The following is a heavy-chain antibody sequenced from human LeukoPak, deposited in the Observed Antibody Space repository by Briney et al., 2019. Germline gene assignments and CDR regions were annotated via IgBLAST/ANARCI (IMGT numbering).Heavy chain of an antibody. CDR1: GYSISSGYY. CDR2: IYTSGST. J-gene: IGHJ4*02. CDR3: ARAGMATVEFDY. V-gene: IGHV4-61*02. D-gene: IGHD5-24*01. Sequence: SETLSLTCAVSGYSISSGYYWGWIRQPAGKGLEWIGRIYTSGSTNYNPSLKSRVTISVDTSKNQFSLKLSSVTAADTAVYYCARAGMATVEFDYWGQGTLVTVSS.